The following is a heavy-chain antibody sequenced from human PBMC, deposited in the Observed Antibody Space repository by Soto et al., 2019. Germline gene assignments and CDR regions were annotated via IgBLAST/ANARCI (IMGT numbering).Heavy chain of an antibody. CDR1: GFTFSNAW. J-gene: IGHJ4*02. D-gene: IGHD3-22*01. CDR3: TSQWYYDSSGYWY. CDR2: IKSKTDGGTT. Sequence: PGGSLRLSCAASGFTFSNAWMSWVRQAPGKGLEWVGRIKSKTDGGTTDYAAPVKGRFTISRDDSKNTLYLQMNSLKTEDTAVYYCTSQWYYDSSGYWYWGQGTLVTVSS. V-gene: IGHV3-15*01.